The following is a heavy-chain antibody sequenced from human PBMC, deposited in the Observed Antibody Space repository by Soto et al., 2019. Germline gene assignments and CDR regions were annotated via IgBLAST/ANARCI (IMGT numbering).Heavy chain of an antibody. CDR1: GGSVSSGSYY. CDR2: IYYSGST. V-gene: IGHV4-61*01. J-gene: IGHJ6*02. CDR3: ARGNWNGMDV. Sequence: PSETLSLTCTVSGGSVSSGSYYWSWIRQPPGKGLEWIGYIYYSGSTNYNPSLKSRVTISVDTSKNQFSLKLSSVTAADTAVYYCARGNWNGMDVWGQGTTVTVSS. D-gene: IGHD1-20*01.